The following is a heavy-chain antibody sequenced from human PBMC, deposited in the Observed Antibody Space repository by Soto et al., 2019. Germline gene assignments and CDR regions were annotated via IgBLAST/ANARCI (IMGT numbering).Heavy chain of an antibody. CDR1: GFTFSSYS. CDR3: ARAFYCSSTSCYSDYYYYYYMDV. CDR2: ISSSSSYI. V-gene: IGHV3-21*01. J-gene: IGHJ6*03. D-gene: IGHD2-2*01. Sequence: ESGGGLVKPGGSLRLSCAASGFTFSSYSMNWVRQAPGKGLEWVSSISSSSSYIYYADSVKGRFTISRDNAKNSLYLQMNSLRAEDTAVYYCARAFYCSSTSCYSDYYYYYYMDVWGKGTTVTVSS.